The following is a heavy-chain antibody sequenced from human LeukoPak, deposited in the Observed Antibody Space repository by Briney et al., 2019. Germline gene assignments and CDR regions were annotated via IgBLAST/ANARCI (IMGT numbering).Heavy chain of an antibody. Sequence: GGSLRLSCAASGFTFSSYAIHWVRQAPGKGLEWVAVISYDGSNKYYADSVKGRFTISRDNSKNTLYLQMNSLRAEDTAVYYCARDAGEVGADYFDYWGQGTLVTVSS. CDR3: ARDAGEVGADYFDY. V-gene: IGHV3-30-3*01. J-gene: IGHJ4*02. CDR1: GFTFSSYA. D-gene: IGHD1-26*01. CDR2: ISYDGSNK.